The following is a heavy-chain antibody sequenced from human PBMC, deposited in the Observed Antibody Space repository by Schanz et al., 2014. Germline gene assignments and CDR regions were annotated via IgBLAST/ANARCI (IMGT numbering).Heavy chain of an antibody. CDR3: AKLCSSGRLAGYFDY. J-gene: IGHJ4*02. CDR2: LSGSGGST. V-gene: IGHV3-23*01. Sequence: EGQLLESGGGLIQPGGSLRLSCAASGFTFRDYYMSWIPQAPGKGLEWVAALSGSGGSTYYADSVKGRFTISRDDSKNTLYLQMSSLRAEDTAVYYCAKLCSSGRLAGYFDYWGQGALVTVSS. D-gene: IGHD2-15*01. CDR1: GFTFRDYY.